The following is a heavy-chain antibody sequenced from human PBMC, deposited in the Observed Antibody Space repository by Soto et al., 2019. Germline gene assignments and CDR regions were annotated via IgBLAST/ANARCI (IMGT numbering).Heavy chain of an antibody. CDR2: VSSDGSNT. J-gene: IGHJ4*02. D-gene: IGHD3-10*01. Sequence: QVHLVESGGGVVQPGRSLRLSCAASGFIFSDYALNWVRQAPGKGLEWVAVVSSDGSNTFYADSVKGRFSISRDNSKNILYLQMNSLTPEDTAVYYCAGIMGVNPDWGQGNLVTVSS. CDR1: GFIFSDYA. CDR3: AGIMGVNPD. V-gene: IGHV3-30-3*01.